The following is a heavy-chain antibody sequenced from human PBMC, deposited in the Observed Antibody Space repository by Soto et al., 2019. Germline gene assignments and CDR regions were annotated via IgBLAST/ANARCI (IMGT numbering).Heavy chain of an antibody. Sequence: QLRLQESGSGLVKPSQTLSLTCAVSGGSISSGGYSWSWIRQPPGKGLEWIGYIYHSGSTYYNPSLKSRVTISVDRSKNQFSLKLSSVTAADTAVYYCARGTIAVAGANFDYWGQGTLVTVSS. V-gene: IGHV4-30-2*01. CDR1: GGSISSGGYS. CDR2: IYHSGST. CDR3: ARGTIAVAGANFDY. D-gene: IGHD6-19*01. J-gene: IGHJ4*02.